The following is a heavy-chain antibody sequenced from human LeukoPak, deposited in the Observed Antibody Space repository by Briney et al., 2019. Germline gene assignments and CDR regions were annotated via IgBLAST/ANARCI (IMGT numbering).Heavy chain of an antibody. Sequence: GGSLRLSCATSGFTFSSYAMSGVRQAPGKGLEWVSSLSGRGGSTYYADSVKVRFTISSDNSENTLFLQMNGPRAEDTAVYYCAKGSGSYFDYWGQGTLVTVSS. CDR3: AKGSGSYFDY. J-gene: IGHJ4*02. CDR1: GFTFSSYA. CDR2: LSGRGGST. D-gene: IGHD1-26*01. V-gene: IGHV3-23*01.